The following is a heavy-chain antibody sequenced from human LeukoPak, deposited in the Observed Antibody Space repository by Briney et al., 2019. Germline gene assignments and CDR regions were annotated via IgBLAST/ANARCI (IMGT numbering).Heavy chain of an antibody. D-gene: IGHD6-13*01. J-gene: IGHJ3*02. CDR2: INSDGSST. Sequence: GESLKISCAASGFTFSSYWMHWVRQAPGKGLVWVSRINSDGSSTSYADSVKGRFTISRDNAKNTLYLQMNSLRAEDTAVYYCARDSGIAPLDIWGQGTMVTVSS. CDR1: GFTFSSYW. V-gene: IGHV3-74*01. CDR3: ARDSGIAPLDI.